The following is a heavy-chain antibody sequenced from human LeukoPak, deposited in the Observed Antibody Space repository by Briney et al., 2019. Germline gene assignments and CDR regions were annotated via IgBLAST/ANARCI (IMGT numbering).Heavy chain of an antibody. V-gene: IGHV3-30*02. D-gene: IGHD2-15*01. CDR2: IRSDGSNK. Sequence: PGGSLRLSCAASGFTFGSYGMRWVRQAPGKGLEWVTFIRSDGSNKYYADSVKGRFTISRDNSKNTVYLQMNSLRAEDTAIYYCAKNGDRGAYCSGGSCYPYYYYNMDVWGKGTTVTISS. J-gene: IGHJ6*03. CDR3: AKNGDRGAYCSGGSCYPYYYYNMDV. CDR1: GFTFGSYG.